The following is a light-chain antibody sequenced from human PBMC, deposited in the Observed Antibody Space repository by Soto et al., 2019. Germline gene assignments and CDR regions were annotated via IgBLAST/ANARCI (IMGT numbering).Light chain of an antibody. Sequence: NFMLTQPHSMSESPGKTITISCTRSSGSIASHYVQWYQQRPGSAPTTVIYEDKRRPSEVPDRFSGSIDSSSNSASLTISGLEAEDEADYYCQSYNTSDHGVFGGGTKLTVL. CDR3: QSYNTSDHGV. CDR1: SGSIASHY. J-gene: IGLJ3*02. V-gene: IGLV6-57*04. CDR2: EDK.